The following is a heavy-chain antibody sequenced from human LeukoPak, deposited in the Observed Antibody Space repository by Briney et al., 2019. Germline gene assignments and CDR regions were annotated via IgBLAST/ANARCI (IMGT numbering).Heavy chain of an antibody. D-gene: IGHD1-26*01. CDR3: ARGIGSYDITYYYYMDV. V-gene: IGHV4-34*01. CDR2: INHSGST. Sequence: SETLSLTCVVYGESFSGYYWSWIRQPPGKGLEWIGEINHSGSTNYNPSLKSRVTISVDTSKNQFSLKLSSVTAADTAVYHCARGIGSYDITYYYYMDVWGKGTTVTVSS. J-gene: IGHJ6*03. CDR1: GESFSGYY.